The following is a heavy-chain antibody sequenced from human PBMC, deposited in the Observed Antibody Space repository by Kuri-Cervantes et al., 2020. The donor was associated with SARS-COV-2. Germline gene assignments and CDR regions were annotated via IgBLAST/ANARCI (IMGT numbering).Heavy chain of an antibody. D-gene: IGHD3-22*01. Sequence: ASVKVSCKVSGYTLTELSMHWVRQAPGKGLEWMGGFDPEDGETIYAQKFQGRVTMTEDTSTDTAYMELSSLGSEDTAVYYCARSSGYYRRWYFDLWGRGTLVTVSS. CDR2: FDPEDGET. CDR1: GYTLTELS. J-gene: IGHJ2*01. CDR3: ARSSGYYRRWYFDL. V-gene: IGHV1-24*01.